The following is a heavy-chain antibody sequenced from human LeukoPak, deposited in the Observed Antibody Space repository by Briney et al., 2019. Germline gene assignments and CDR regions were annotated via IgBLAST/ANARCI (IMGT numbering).Heavy chain of an antibody. CDR1: GYSLSSGYY. CDR3: AREFWAVYSSI. Sequence: SETLSLTCTVSGYSLSSGYYWGWIRQPPGKGLEWIGSIYHSGSTYYNPSLKSRVTISVDTSKNQFSLKLSSVTAADTAVYYCAREFWAVYSSIWGQGTLVTVSS. D-gene: IGHD6-13*01. V-gene: IGHV4-38-2*02. CDR2: IYHSGST. J-gene: IGHJ4*02.